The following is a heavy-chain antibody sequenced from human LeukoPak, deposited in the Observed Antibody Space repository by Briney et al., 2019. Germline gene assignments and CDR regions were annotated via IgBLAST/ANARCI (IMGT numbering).Heavy chain of an antibody. D-gene: IGHD3-10*01. V-gene: IGHV3-23*01. CDR3: AKAWVRGVIKNWFDP. J-gene: IGHJ5*02. Sequence: AGGSLRLSCAASGFTFSSYAMSWVRQAPGKGLEWVSAISGSGGSTYYADSVKGRFTISRDNSKNTLYLQMNSLRAEDTAVYYCAKAWVRGVIKNWFDPWGQGTLVTVSS. CDR1: GFTFSSYA. CDR2: ISGSGGST.